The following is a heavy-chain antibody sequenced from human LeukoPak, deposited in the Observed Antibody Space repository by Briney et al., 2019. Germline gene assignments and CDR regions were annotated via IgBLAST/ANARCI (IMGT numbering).Heavy chain of an antibody. CDR2: IYYSGST. Sequence: SETLSLTCTVAGRSISSSSYYLGWIRQPPGKGLEWIGSIYYSGSTYYNPSLKSRVTISVDTSKNQFSLKLSSVTAADTAVYYCASGDLYYYYGMDVWGQGTTVTVSS. V-gene: IGHV4-39*01. CDR1: GRSISSSSYY. D-gene: IGHD2-21*01. CDR3: ASGDLYYYYGMDV. J-gene: IGHJ6*02.